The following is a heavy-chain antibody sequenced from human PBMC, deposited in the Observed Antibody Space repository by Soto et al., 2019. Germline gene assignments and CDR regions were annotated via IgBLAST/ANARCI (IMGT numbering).Heavy chain of an antibody. Sequence: GGSLRLSCAASGFTFSSYAMSWVRQAPGKGLEWVSSISDSGGSTYYTDSVKGRFTISRDNSKNTLYLQMNSLRYDDTAVYYCASSYGTSWYGDYWGKGPLVTVSS. CDR3: ASSYGTSWYGDY. V-gene: IGHV3-23*01. J-gene: IGHJ4*02. D-gene: IGHD6-13*01. CDR1: GFTFSSYA. CDR2: ISDSGGST.